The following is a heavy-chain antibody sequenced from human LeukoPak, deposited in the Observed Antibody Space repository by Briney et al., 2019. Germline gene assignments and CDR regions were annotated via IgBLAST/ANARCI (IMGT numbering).Heavy chain of an antibody. D-gene: IGHD3-16*01. V-gene: IGHV3-66*01. CDR2: IYSGGST. CDR3: ARDMKHFDI. CDR1: GFTFSNAW. Sequence: GGSLRLSCAASGFTFSNAWMSWVRQAPGKGLEWVSVIYSGGSTYYADSVKGRFTISRDNSKNTLYLQMNSLRAEDTAVYYCARDMKHFDIWGQGTMVTVSS. J-gene: IGHJ3*02.